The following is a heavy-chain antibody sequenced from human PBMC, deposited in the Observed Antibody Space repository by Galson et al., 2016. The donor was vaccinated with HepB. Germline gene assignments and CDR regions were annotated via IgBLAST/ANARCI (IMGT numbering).Heavy chain of an antibody. CDR2: ISPYSESI. CDR3: ARGARTIHDY. V-gene: IGHV1-18*01. D-gene: IGHD2-2*01. J-gene: IGHJ4*02. CDR1: GYTFINFG. Sequence: SVKVSCKASGYTFINFGVHWVRQAPGQGLEWMGWISPYSESIEYAQNFHGRVTMTTDTSTNTAYMEVRGLRSDDTAFYYCARGARTIHDYWGQGTLVTVSS.